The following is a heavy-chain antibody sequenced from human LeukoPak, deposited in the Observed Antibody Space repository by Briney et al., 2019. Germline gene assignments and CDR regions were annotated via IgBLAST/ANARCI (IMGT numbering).Heavy chain of an antibody. D-gene: IGHD2-2*01. J-gene: IGHJ4*02. V-gene: IGHV3-7*01. Sequence: GGSLRLSCGAAGFTFGDYAMNWVRQAPGKGLEWVANIKQDGSEKYYVDSVKGRFTISRDNAKNSLYLQMNSLRAEDTAVFYCARAKFVVVPASIDYRGQGTLVTVSS. CDR2: IKQDGSEK. CDR1: GFTFGDYA. CDR3: ARAKFVVVPASIDY.